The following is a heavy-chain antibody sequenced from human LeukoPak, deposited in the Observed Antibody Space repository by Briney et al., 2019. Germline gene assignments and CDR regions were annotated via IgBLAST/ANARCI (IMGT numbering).Heavy chain of an antibody. J-gene: IGHJ4*02. Sequence: ASVKVSCKASGYTFTGYYMHWVRQAPGQGLEWMGWINPNSGGTNYAQKFQGWVTMTRDTSISTAYMELSRLRFDDTAVYYCARSRLLWFRELFDYWGQGTLVTVSS. D-gene: IGHD3-10*01. CDR3: ARSRLLWFRELFDY. V-gene: IGHV1-2*04. CDR2: INPNSGGT. CDR1: GYTFTGYY.